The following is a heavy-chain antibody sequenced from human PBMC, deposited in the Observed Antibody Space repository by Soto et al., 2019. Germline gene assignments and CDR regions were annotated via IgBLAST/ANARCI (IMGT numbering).Heavy chain of an antibody. V-gene: IGHV4-34*01. J-gene: IGHJ4*02. Sequence: QVQLQQWGAGLLKPSETLSLTCAVYGGSFSGYYWSWIRQPPGKGLEWIGEINHSGSTNYNPSLKSRVTISVDTSKNQFSLKLSLVTAAVMAVYYCAGEYCSGGSCYIYFDCWGQGTLVTVSS. D-gene: IGHD2-15*01. CDR3: AGEYCSGGSCYIYFDC. CDR2: INHSGST. CDR1: GGSFSGYY.